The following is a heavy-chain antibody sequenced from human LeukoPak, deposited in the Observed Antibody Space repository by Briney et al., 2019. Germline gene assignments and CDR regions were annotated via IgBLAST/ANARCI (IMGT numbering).Heavy chain of an antibody. CDR2: ISGSGGST. Sequence: GGSLRLSCAASGFTFSSYAMSWVRQAPGKGLEWVSAISGSGGSTYYADSVKGRFTISRDNSKNTLYLQMNSLRAEDTAVYYCARQRGDILTGYYMPRGFDYWGQGTLVTVSS. CDR1: GFTFSSYA. J-gene: IGHJ4*02. V-gene: IGHV3-23*01. CDR3: ARQRGDILTGYYMPRGFDY. D-gene: IGHD3-9*01.